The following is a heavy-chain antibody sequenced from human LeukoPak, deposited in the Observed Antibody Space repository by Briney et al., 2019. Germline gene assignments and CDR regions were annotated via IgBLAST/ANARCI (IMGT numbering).Heavy chain of an antibody. CDR1: GGTFSSYT. J-gene: IGHJ3*02. CDR2: IIPILGIA. Sequence: ASVKVSCKASGGTFSSYTISWVRQAPGQGLEWMGRIIPILGIANYAQKFQGRVTITADKSTSTAYMELSSLRSEDTAVYYCAKMEVVLDDAFDIWGQGTMVTVSS. CDR3: AKMEVVLDDAFDI. V-gene: IGHV1-69*02. D-gene: IGHD2-15*01.